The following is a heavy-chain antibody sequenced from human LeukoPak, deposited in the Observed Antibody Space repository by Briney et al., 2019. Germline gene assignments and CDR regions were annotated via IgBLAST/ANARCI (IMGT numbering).Heavy chain of an antibody. CDR3: ARLFNGGYEPGVDY. J-gene: IGHJ4*02. V-gene: IGHV4-59*01. Sequence: SETLSLTCTVSGGSISTYYWSWIRQPPGEGLEWIGSIYYSGTTNSNPSLKSRATISVDTSKNHLSLKVSSVTAADTAVYYCARLFNGGYEPGVDYWGQGTLVTVSS. CDR1: GGSISTYY. CDR2: IYYSGTT. D-gene: IGHD5-12*01.